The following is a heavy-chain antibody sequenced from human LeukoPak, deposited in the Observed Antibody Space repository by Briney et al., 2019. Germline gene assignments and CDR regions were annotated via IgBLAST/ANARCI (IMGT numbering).Heavy chain of an antibody. Sequence: ASVKVSCKASGYTFTSYYMHWVRQAPGQGLEWMGIINPSGGSTSYAQKFQGRVTMTRDTSTSTVYMELSSLRSEDTAVYYCARQIFGYYYMDVWGEGTTVTISS. J-gene: IGHJ6*03. V-gene: IGHV1-46*01. D-gene: IGHD3-9*01. CDR1: GYTFTSYY. CDR2: INPSGGST. CDR3: ARQIFGYYYMDV.